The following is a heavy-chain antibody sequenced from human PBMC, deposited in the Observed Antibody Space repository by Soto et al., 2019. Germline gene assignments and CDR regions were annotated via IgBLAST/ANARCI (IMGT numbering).Heavy chain of an antibody. D-gene: IGHD3-3*01. CDR1: GGSVSSGSYY. V-gene: IGHV4-61*01. CDR2: IYYSGST. Sequence: SETLSLTCTVSGGSVSSGSYYWSWIRQPPGKGLEWIGYIYYSGSTNYNPSLKSRITISEDTSKDQFSLKLSPVTAADTAVYYCARGEAYDFWSGYPLDGVRNYYYYYMDVWGKGTTVTVSS. J-gene: IGHJ6*03. CDR3: ARGEAYDFWSGYPLDGVRNYYYYYMDV.